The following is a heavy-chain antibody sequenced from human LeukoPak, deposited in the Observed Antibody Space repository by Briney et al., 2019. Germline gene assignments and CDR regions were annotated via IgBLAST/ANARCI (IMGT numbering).Heavy chain of an antibody. J-gene: IGHJ3*02. CDR2: IYYSGST. D-gene: IGHD3-22*01. V-gene: IGHV4-59*01. CDR3: ARARNYYDSSDYYYEGDAFDI. Sequence: KASETLSLTCTVSGRPISSYHWSWIRHPPGKGLECIGFIYYSGSTNYNPSLKSRVTISVDTSKNQFSLKLSSVTAADTAVYYCARARNYYDSSDYYYEGDAFDIWGQGTMVTVSS. CDR1: GRPISSYH.